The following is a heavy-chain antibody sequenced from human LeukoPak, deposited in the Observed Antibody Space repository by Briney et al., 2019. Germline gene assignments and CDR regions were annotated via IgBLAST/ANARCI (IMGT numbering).Heavy chain of an antibody. CDR1: GFTFSIYA. D-gene: IGHD2-2*01. V-gene: IGHV3-64*01. CDR3: ARGECSTANCYSNEY. Sequence: GGSLRLSCAASGFTFSIYAMHWARQAPGKGLEYVSAISSDGRSTFYVNSVKGRFTISRDNSKNTLYLQMGSLRTEDMAVYYCARGECSTANCYSNEYWGQGTLVTVSS. CDR2: ISSDGRST. J-gene: IGHJ4*02.